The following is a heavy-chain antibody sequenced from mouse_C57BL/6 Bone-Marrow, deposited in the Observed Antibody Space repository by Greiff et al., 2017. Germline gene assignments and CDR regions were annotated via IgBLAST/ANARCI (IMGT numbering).Heavy chain of an antibody. CDR2: INPGSGGT. CDR3: ARHDYGSSFNWYCDV. Sequence: QVQLKESGAELVRPGTSVKVSCKASGYAFTNYLIEWVKQRPGQGLEWIGVINPGSGGTNYNEKFKGKATLTADKSSSTAYMQLSSLTSEDSAVYFCARHDYGSSFNWYCDVWGTGTTVTVSS. D-gene: IGHD1-1*01. V-gene: IGHV1-54*01. J-gene: IGHJ1*03. CDR1: GYAFTNYL.